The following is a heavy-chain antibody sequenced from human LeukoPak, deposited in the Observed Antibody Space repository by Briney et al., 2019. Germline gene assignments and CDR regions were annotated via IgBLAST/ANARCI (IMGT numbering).Heavy chain of an antibody. CDR3: AVLTGTFSD. CDR2: IIGIGRST. V-gene: IGHV3-23*01. Sequence: GGALRLSCAASGFTFSSYTMSWVRQGPGKGLEWVSPIIGIGRSTYYADSVKGRFTISRDNSKNTLYLQINIPRAEDTALYNWAVLTGTFSDWGQGTLVTVSS. CDR1: GFTFSSYT. D-gene: IGHD2-15*01. J-gene: IGHJ4*02.